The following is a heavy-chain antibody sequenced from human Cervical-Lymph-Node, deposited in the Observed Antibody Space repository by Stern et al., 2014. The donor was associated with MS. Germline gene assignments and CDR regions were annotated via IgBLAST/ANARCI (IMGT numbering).Heavy chain of an antibody. D-gene: IGHD6-13*01. CDR2: IYYSGST. Sequence: QVQLQESGPGLVKPSETLSLTCTVSGGSISSYYWSWIRQPPGKGLEWIGYIYYSGSTNYNPSLKSRVTISVDTSKNQFSLKLSSVTAADTAVYYCASIRIAAAGTSYYYYGMDVWGQGTTVTVSS. V-gene: IGHV4-59*01. CDR3: ASIRIAAAGTSYYYYGMDV. J-gene: IGHJ6*02. CDR1: GGSISSYY.